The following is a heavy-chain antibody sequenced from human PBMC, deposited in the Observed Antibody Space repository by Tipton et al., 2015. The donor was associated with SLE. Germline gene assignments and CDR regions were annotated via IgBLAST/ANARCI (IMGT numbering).Heavy chain of an antibody. Sequence: TLSLTCTVSGGSISGHFWTWIRQLPGKGLEWIGCISHSGVTNYNPSLKSRVSISVDTSKNQFSLKLSSVTAADTAIYYCARYRSGYETVEFWGQGTLVTVSS. CDR3: ARYRSGYETVEF. V-gene: IGHV4-59*11. J-gene: IGHJ4*02. CDR1: GGSISGHF. CDR2: ISHSGVT. D-gene: IGHD5-12*01.